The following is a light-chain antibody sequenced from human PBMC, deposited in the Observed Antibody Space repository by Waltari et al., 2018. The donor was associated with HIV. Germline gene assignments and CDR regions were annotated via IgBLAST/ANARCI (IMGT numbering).Light chain of an antibody. V-gene: IGLV1-40*01. CDR2: GNS. J-gene: IGLJ3*02. Sequence: QSVLTQPPSVSGAPGQRVTISCTGSSSNIGAGYVVHWYQQLPGTAPKLLIYGNSNRPSGVPDRFSGSKSGTSASLAITGLQAADEADYYCQSYDSSLTTWVFGGGTKLTVL. CDR1: SSNIGAGYV. CDR3: QSYDSSLTTWV.